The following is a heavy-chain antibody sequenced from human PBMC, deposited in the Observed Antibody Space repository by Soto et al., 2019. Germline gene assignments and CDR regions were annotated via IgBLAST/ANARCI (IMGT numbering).Heavy chain of an antibody. V-gene: IGHV4-31*03. CDR1: GGCISSGGYD. Sequence: PLSLTCTDAGGCISSGGYDWSWIRQHPGKGREWIGYIYYSGSTYYNPSLKSRVTISVDTSKNQFSLKLSSVTAEDTAVYYCARGSVVDTAMVSGGNWFDPWGQGTLVTVSS. CDR3: ARGSVVDTAMVSGGNWFDP. CDR2: IYYSGST. J-gene: IGHJ5*02. D-gene: IGHD5-18*01.